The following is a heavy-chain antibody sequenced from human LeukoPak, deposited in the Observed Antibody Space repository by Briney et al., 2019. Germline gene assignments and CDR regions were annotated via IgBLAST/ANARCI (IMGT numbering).Heavy chain of an antibody. D-gene: IGHD5-12*01. V-gene: IGHV1-69*05. J-gene: IGHJ4*02. CDR2: IIPIFGTA. CDR3: ARGSEIVATYFDY. CDR1: GGTFSSYA. Sequence: GASVKVSCKASGGTFSSYAIIWVRQAPGQGLEWMGGIIPIFGTANYAQKFQGRVTITTDESTSTAYMELSSLRSEDTAVYYCARGSEIVATYFDYWGQGTLVTVSS.